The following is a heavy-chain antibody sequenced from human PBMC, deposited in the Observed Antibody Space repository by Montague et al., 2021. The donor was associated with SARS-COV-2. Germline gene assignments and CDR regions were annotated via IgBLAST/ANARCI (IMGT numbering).Heavy chain of an antibody. CDR2: ISYTGSN. D-gene: IGHD2-8*02. J-gene: IGHJ4*02. Sequence: SETLSLTCTVSGGSISSPDYYWGWLRQSPGKGLEWIGSISYTGSNYYNPSLRSRVSFFMDTSKNHFSLSLSSVTVADTAIYFCARQLPSYCSDYKCYPYYCDGWGQGALVTVSS. CDR1: GGSISSPDYY. V-gene: IGHV4-39*01. CDR3: ARQLPSYCSDYKCYPYYCDG.